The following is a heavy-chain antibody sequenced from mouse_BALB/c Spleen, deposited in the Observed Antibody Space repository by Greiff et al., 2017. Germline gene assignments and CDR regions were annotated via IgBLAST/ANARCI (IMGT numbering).Heavy chain of an antibody. D-gene: IGHD2-1*01. CDR1: GYSFTDYI. V-gene: IGHV1-39*01. CDR2: INPYYGST. Sequence: EVQLQQTGPELVKPGASVKISCKASGYSFTDYIMLWVKQSHGKSLEWIGNINPYYGSTSYNLKFKGKATLTVDKSSSTAYMQLNSLTSEDSAVYYCARNGNYESYAMDYWGQGTSVTVSS. CDR3: ARNGNYESYAMDY. J-gene: IGHJ4*01.